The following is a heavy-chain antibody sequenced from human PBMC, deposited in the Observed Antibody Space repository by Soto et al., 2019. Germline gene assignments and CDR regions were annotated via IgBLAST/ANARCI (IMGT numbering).Heavy chain of an antibody. CDR1: GGTFSSYA. D-gene: IGHD2-15*01. V-gene: IGHV1-69*14. Sequence: QVQMVKSGAEVKKPGSSVKVSCKASGGTFSSYAISWVRQAPGQGLEWMGGIIPIFGTANYAQKFQGRVTITADKPTSTSYMEVSSLRSEDTALYYCARESRYCSGGSCYFLPGIDYWGQGTRVTVSS. CDR3: ARESRYCSGGSCYFLPGIDY. CDR2: IIPIFGTA. J-gene: IGHJ4*02.